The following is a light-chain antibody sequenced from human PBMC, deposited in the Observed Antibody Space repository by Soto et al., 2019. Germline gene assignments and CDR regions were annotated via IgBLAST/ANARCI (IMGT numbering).Light chain of an antibody. V-gene: IGKV3-15*01. CDR1: QSVNGD. J-gene: IGKJ4*01. CDR3: QQYHMWPLA. CDR2: GAT. Sequence: RVMTQSPATLSVSLGERATLFCRASQSVNGDLAWYQQRPGQAPRLLIFGATSRATDVPARFSGSGSVTDFTLTINGLQSDDVGVYFCQQYHMWPLAFGGGTKV.